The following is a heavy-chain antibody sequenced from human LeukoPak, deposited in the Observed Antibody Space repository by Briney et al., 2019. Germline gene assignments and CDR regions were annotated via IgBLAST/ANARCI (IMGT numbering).Heavy chain of an antibody. CDR1: GYTFTGYY. V-gene: IGHV1-2*02. J-gene: IGHJ4*02. D-gene: IGHD6-13*01. CDR2: INPNSGGT. Sequence: ASVKVSCKASGYTFTGYYMHWVRQAPGQGLEWMGWINPNSGGTNYAQKFQGRVTMTRDTSISTAYMELSRLRSDDTAVYYCARGQQLVPVFFDYWGQGTLVPVSS. CDR3: ARGQQLVPVFFDY.